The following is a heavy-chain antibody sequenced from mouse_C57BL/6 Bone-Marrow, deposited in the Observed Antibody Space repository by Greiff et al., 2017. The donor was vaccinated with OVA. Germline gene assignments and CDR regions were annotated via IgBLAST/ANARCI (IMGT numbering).Heavy chain of an antibody. CDR3: TTMFTTEDY. Sequence: QVQLQQSGAELVRPGASVTLSCKASGYTFTDYEMHWVKQTPVHGLEWIGAIDPETGGTAYNQKFKGKAILTADKSSSTAYMELRSLTSEDSAVYYCTTMFTTEDYWGQGTTLTVSS. J-gene: IGHJ2*01. V-gene: IGHV1-15*01. CDR1: GYTFTDYE. D-gene: IGHD2-2*01. CDR2: IDPETGGT.